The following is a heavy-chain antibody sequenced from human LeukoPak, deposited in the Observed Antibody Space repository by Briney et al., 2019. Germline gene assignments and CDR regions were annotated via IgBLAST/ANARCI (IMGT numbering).Heavy chain of an antibody. CDR2: ISGSGGST. D-gene: IGHD5-24*01. J-gene: IGHJ4*02. CDR1: GFTFSSYA. Sequence: PGGSLGLSCAASGFTFSSYAMSWVRQAPGKGLEWVSAISGSGGSTYYADSVKGRFTISRDNSKNTLYLQMNSLRAEDTAVYYCAKDGDGYKNGDFDYWGQGTLVTVSS. CDR3: AKDGDGYKNGDFDY. V-gene: IGHV3-23*01.